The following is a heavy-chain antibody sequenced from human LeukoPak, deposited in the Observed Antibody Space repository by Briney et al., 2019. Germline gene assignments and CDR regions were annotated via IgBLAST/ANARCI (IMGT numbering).Heavy chain of an antibody. CDR1: GFTFSDYY. J-gene: IGHJ5*02. V-gene: IGHV3-11*04. Sequence: GGSLRLSCAASGFTFSDYYMSWIRQAPGKGLECVSYISSRGSTIYYADSVKGRFTISRDNAKNSLYLQMNSLRAEDTAVYYCASFSAAAYFDPWGKGTLVTVSS. D-gene: IGHD6-13*01. CDR3: ASFSAAAYFDP. CDR2: ISSRGSTI.